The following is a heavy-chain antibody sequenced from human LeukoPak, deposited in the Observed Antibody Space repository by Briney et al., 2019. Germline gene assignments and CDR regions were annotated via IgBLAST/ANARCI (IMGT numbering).Heavy chain of an antibody. Sequence: GGSLRLSCAASGFTFSDYAMIWVRQAPGKGLEWVSAIGGGGGSIHYAESVKGRFTISRDNSKNTLLLQMNSLRADDTAVYYCAKDPNGDYVGAFDSWGQGTMVSVSS. CDR2: IGGGGGSI. J-gene: IGHJ3*01. D-gene: IGHD4-17*01. CDR3: AKDPNGDYVGAFDS. CDR1: GFTFSDYA. V-gene: IGHV3-23*01.